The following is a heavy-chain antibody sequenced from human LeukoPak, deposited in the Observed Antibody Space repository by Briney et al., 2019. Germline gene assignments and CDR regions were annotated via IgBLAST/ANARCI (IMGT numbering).Heavy chain of an antibody. D-gene: IGHD3-22*01. CDR3: TRASTYYFESSGYYSVY. J-gene: IGHJ4*02. CDR1: GFTFGDYA. Sequence: PGRSLRLSCTASGFTFGDYAMSWVRQAPGKGLEWVGFIRSKAYGGTTEYAASVKGRFTISRDDSKSIAYLQMNSLRTEDTAVYYCTRASTYYFESSGYYSVYWGQGTLVTVSS. V-gene: IGHV3-49*04. CDR2: IRSKAYGGTT.